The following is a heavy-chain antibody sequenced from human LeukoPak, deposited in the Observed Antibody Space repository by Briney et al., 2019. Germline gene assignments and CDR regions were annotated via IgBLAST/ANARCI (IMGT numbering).Heavy chain of an antibody. CDR3: ARVRTYSSGWSDWYYYYMDV. J-gene: IGHJ6*03. V-gene: IGHV4-4*07. Sequence: SETLSPTCTVSGGSISSYYWSWIRQPAGKGLEWIGRIYTSGSTNYNPSLKSRVTMSVDTSKNQFSLKLSSVTAADTAVYYCARVRTYSSGWSDWYYYYMDVWGKGTTVTISS. CDR1: GGSISSYY. CDR2: IYTSGST. D-gene: IGHD6-19*01.